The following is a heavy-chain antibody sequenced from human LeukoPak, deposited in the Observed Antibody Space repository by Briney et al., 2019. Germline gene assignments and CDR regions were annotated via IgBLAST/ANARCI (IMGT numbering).Heavy chain of an antibody. D-gene: IGHD3-22*01. J-gene: IGHJ4*02. CDR3: ARGSRYYDSSGYLDY. CDR2: ISYDGSNK. CDR1: GFTVSSNY. Sequence: GGSLRLSCAASGFTVSSNYMSWVRQAPGKGLEWVAVISYDGSNKYYADSVKGRFTISRDNSKNTLYLQMNSLRAEDTAVYYCARGSRYYDSSGYLDYWGQGTLVTVSS. V-gene: IGHV3-30*03.